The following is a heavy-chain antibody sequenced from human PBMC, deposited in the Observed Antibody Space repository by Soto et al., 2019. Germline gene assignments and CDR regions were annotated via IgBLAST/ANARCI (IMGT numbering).Heavy chain of an antibody. D-gene: IGHD2-15*01. CDR1: GGTFSRDA. CDR2: IIPMFGTA. J-gene: IGHJ5*02. Sequence: QVQLVQSGAEVKKPGSSVKVSCKASGGTFSRDAISWVRQAPGQGLEWMGGIIPMFGTAKYVQKFQGSLTNTADESTTTAYMEVRSLRSDDTAVYYWARGVVVVAASQLGWFDPWGQGTLVTVSS. CDR3: ARGVVVVAASQLGWFDP. V-gene: IGHV1-69*01.